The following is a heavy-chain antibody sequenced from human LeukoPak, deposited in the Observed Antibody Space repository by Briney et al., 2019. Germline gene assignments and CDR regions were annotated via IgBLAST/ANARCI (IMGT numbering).Heavy chain of an antibody. V-gene: IGHV4-39*07. D-gene: IGHD2-15*01. Sequence: SETLSFTCTVSGGSISSSSYYWGWIRQPPGKGLEWIGSIYYSGSTYYNPSLKSRVTISVDTSKNQFSLKLSSVTAADTAVYYCARVRDCSGGSCYNWFDPWGQGTLVTVSS. CDR3: ARVRDCSGGSCYNWFDP. CDR2: IYYSGST. J-gene: IGHJ5*02. CDR1: GGSISSSSYY.